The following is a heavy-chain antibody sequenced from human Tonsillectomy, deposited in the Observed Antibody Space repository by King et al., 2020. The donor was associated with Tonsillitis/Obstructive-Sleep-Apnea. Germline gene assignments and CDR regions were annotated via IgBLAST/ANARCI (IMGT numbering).Heavy chain of an antibody. J-gene: IGHJ6*03. CDR3: ARGEIGSGTYYYYYMDV. CDR1: GYSFTSYW. D-gene: IGHD3-10*01. V-gene: IGHV5-51*01. Sequence: QLVQSGAEVKKPGESLKISCKGSGYSFTSYWIGWVRQMPGKGLEWLGIIYPGDSVTRYTPSFQVQVTISADKSISTAYLQWSSLKASDTAMYYCARGEIGSGTYYYYYMDVWGKGTTVTVSS. CDR2: IYPGDSVT.